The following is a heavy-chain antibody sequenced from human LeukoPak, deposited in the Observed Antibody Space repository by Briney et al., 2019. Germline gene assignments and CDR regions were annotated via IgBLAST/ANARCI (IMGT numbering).Heavy chain of an antibody. CDR1: GYTFTIYD. Sequence: ASVKVSCKASGYTFTIYDINWVRQATGQGLEWRGWVNPNSGNTGYAQKFQGRVTMTRNTSISTAYMELSSLRSEDTAVYYCARSVRIGTYYYYYGMDVWGQGTTVTVS. CDR2: VNPNSGNT. D-gene: IGHD3-10*02. V-gene: IGHV1-8*01. J-gene: IGHJ6*02. CDR3: ARSVRIGTYYYYYGMDV.